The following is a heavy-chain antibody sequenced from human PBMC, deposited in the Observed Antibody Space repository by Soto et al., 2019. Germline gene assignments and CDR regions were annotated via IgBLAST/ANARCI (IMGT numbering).Heavy chain of an antibody. CDR3: AHRSYGSSWRDP. J-gene: IGHJ5*02. V-gene: IGHV2-5*02. D-gene: IGHD6-13*01. CDR2: IYGDDDK. Sequence: QITLKESGPTLVKPTQTLTLTCTFSGFSLTPSAVAVGWVRQPSGKALEWLALIYGDDDKRYNPSLKSRLTIINDTSKNLVVPTLTNVNPLDTGTYYCAHRSYGSSWRDPWGQGTLVTVSS. CDR1: GFSLTPSAVA.